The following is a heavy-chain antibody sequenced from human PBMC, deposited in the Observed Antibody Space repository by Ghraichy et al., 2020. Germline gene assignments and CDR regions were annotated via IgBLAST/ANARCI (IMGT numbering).Heavy chain of an antibody. J-gene: IGHJ3*02. CDR1: GGSISSSTYY. CDR2: IYYSGST. Sequence: SETLSLTCAVSGGSISSSTYYWGWIRQPPVKGLEWLGSIYYSGSTYYNPSLKSRVTISVDTSKNQFSLKLSSVTAADTAIYYCAREGYCSTSSCLRKPFDIWGRGTMVTVSS. D-gene: IGHD2-2*01. CDR3: AREGYCSTSSCLRKPFDI. V-gene: IGHV4-39*07.